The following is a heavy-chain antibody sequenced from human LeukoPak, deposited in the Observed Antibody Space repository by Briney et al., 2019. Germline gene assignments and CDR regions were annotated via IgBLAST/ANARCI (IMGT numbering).Heavy chain of an antibody. V-gene: IGHV1-2*02. CDR2: INPNSGCT. CDR1: GYTFTGYY. D-gene: IGHD2-15*01. J-gene: IGHJ6*03. Sequence: GASVKVSCKPSGYTFTGYYIQWVRQAPRQGLEWMGWINPNSGCTNYAQKFQGRVTMTRDTSISTAYMELSSLTSDDTAVYYCARGVVAATFYYYMDVWGKGTTVTVSS. CDR3: ARGVVAATFYYYMDV.